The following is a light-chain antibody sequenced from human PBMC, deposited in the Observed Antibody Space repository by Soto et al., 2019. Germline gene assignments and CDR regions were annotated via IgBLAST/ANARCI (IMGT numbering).Light chain of an antibody. CDR2: GAS. V-gene: IGKV3-15*01. Sequence: EIVMTQSPATLAVSPGERAALSCRASQSVSSNFAWYQQKPGQAPRLLIYGASSRATGTPARFSGSGSGTELPLTISSLQSEDFGVYYCQQYNNWPYTFGLGTKLEMK. CDR1: QSVSSN. J-gene: IGKJ2*01. CDR3: QQYNNWPYT.